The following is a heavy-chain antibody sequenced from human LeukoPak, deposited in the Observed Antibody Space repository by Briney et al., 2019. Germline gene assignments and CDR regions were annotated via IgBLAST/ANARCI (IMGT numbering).Heavy chain of an antibody. V-gene: IGHV3-23*01. CDR1: GFTFRTYA. D-gene: IGHD2-2*01. J-gene: IGHJ4*02. CDR2: ISGSGGTT. CDR3: AKDGPASGDY. Sequence: GSLRLSCVASGFTFRTYAKSWVRQAPGKGLEWVSGISGSGGTTYYADSVKGRFTISRDNSKNTLYLQMNSLRAEDTAVYYCAKDGPASGDYWGQGTLVTVSS.